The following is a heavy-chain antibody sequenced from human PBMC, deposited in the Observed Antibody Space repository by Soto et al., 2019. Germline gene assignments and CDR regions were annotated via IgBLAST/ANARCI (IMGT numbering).Heavy chain of an antibody. CDR3: ARVFGSGWCRAFFDY. V-gene: IGHV3-72*01. CDR2: IRNKANSYTT. CDR1: GFTFSDHY. D-gene: IGHD6-13*01. J-gene: IGHJ4*02. Sequence: PGGSLRLSCAASGFTFSDHYMDWVRQAPGKGLEWVGRIRNKANSYTTEYAASVKGRFTISRDDSKNSLFLQMDSLKTEDTAVYYCARVFGSGWCRAFFDYWGQGTLVTVS.